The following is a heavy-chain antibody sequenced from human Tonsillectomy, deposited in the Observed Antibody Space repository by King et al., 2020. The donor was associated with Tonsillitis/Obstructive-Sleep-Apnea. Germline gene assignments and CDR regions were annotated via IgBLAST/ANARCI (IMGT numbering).Heavy chain of an antibody. J-gene: IGHJ4*02. CDR2: ISSSSSYI. Sequence: VQLVESGGGLVKPGGSLRLSCAASGFTFRSYSMNWVRHAPGRGLECVSSISSSSSYIYYADSVKGRFTISRDNAKNSLYLQMDSLRAEDTAVYYCARGGAAVVSGVDYWGQGALVTVSS. V-gene: IGHV3-21*01. CDR3: ARGGAAVVSGVDY. D-gene: IGHD4-23*01. CDR1: GFTFRSYS.